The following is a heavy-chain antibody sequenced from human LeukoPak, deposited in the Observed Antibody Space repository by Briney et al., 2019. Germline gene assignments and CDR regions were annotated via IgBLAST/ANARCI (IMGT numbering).Heavy chain of an antibody. CDR1: GFTFSSHA. D-gene: IGHD3-10*01. V-gene: IGHV3-30*18. J-gene: IGHJ4*02. CDR3: AKDGKVGLQKTYYYGSGSYLGY. CDR2: ISYDGSNK. Sequence: GGSLRLSCAASGFTFSSHAMSWVRQAPGKGLEWVAVISYDGSNKYYADSVKGRFTISRDNSKNTLYLQMNSLRAEDTAVYYCAKDGKVGLQKTYYYGSGSYLGYWGQGTLVTVSS.